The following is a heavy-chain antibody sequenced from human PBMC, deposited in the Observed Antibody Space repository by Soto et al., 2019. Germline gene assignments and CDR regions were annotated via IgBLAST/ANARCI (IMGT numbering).Heavy chain of an antibody. CDR3: ARVQPYDYGANTGWLDP. CDR2: TFYSGAT. Sequence: SETLSLTCTVSGGSISSGGYYWSWIRQHPGKGLEWIGYTFYSGATYYNPSLKSRTIISVDTSKNQFSLTLTSLTAADTAVYYCARVQPYDYGANTGWLDPWGQGTPVTVSS. CDR1: GGSISSGGYY. D-gene: IGHD4-17*01. J-gene: IGHJ5*02. V-gene: IGHV4-31*03.